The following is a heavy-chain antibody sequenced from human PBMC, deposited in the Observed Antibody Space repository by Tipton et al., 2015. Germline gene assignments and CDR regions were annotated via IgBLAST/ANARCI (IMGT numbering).Heavy chain of an antibody. CDR3: AAARDFDY. D-gene: IGHD6-6*01. J-gene: IGHJ4*02. V-gene: IGHV3-74*01. CDR1: GFTFRSSW. CDR2: INSDGSST. Sequence: SLRLSCAASGFTFRSSWMAWVRQVPGKGLVWVSRINSDGSSTSYADSVKGRFTISRDNAKNTLYLQMNSLRAEDTAVYYCAAARDFDYWGQGTLVTVSS.